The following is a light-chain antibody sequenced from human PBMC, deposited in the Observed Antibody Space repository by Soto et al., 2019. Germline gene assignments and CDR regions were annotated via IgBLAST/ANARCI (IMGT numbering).Light chain of an antibody. Sequence: QSALTQPASVSGSPGQSITISCTGTSGDIGSYNRVSWYQQHPGKAPKLIIYEVTDRPSGVSNRFSGSKSGNTASLTISGPQAEDEAEYYCSSYTNINTGACVFGTGTKVTVL. CDR2: EVT. V-gene: IGLV2-14*01. J-gene: IGLJ1*01. CDR3: SSYTNINTGACV. CDR1: SGDIGSYNR.